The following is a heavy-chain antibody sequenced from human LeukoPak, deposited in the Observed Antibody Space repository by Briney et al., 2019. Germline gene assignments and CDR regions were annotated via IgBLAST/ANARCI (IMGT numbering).Heavy chain of an antibody. V-gene: IGHV4-39*07. CDR3: ARETGTDAFDI. Sequence: SETLSLTCTVSGGSISSSNYYWGWIRQPPGKGLERIGSIYYSGSTYYSPSLKSRVTISVDTSKNQFSLKLSSVTAADTAVYYCARETGTDAFDIWGQGTVVTVSS. CDR1: GGSISSSNYY. D-gene: IGHD1-1*01. CDR2: IYYSGST. J-gene: IGHJ3*02.